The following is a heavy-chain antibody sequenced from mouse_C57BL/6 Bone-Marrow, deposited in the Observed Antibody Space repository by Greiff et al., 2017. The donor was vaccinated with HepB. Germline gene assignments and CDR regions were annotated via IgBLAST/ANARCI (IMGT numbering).Heavy chain of an antibody. CDR2: IDPSDSET. CDR3: ARLGDDYDDYFDY. CDR1: GYTFTSYW. D-gene: IGHD2-4*01. J-gene: IGHJ2*01. V-gene: IGHV1-52*01. Sequence: VQLQQSGAELVRPGSSVKLSCKASGYTFTSYWMHWVKQRPIQGLEWIGNIDPSDSETHYNQKFKDKATLTVDKSSSTAYMQLSSLTSEDSAVYYCARLGDDYDDYFDYWGQGTTLTVSS.